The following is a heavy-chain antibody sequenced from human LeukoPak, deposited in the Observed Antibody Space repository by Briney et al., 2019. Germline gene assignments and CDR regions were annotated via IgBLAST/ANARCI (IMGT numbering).Heavy chain of an antibody. J-gene: IGHJ6*03. CDR1: GGSISSYY. D-gene: IGHD2-21*02. V-gene: IGHV4-59*01. CDR3: AKAPSAYCGGDCFSAYMDV. Sequence: PSGTLSLTCTVSGGSISSYYWSWIRQPPGKGLEWIGYIYYSGSTNYNPSLKSRVTISVDTSKNQFSLKLSSVTAADTAVYCCAKAPSAYCGGDCFSAYMDVWGKGTTVTVSS. CDR2: IYYSGST.